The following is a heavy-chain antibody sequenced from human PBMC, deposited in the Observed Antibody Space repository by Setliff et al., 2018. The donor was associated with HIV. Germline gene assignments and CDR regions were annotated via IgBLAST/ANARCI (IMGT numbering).Heavy chain of an antibody. D-gene: IGHD3-10*01. Sequence: SETLSLTCTVSGGSISSRGDYWSWVRQHPGKGLEWIGTFFHTGSISYNPSLRSRVTMSVDTSENLFSLRLIFVTAADTGVYYCGRGWFDPWGQGTLVTVSS. CDR2: FFHTGSI. V-gene: IGHV4-39*07. J-gene: IGHJ5*02. CDR1: GGSISSRGDY. CDR3: GRGWFDP.